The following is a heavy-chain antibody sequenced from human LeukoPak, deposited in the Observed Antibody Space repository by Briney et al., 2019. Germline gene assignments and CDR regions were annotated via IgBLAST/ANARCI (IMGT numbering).Heavy chain of an antibody. J-gene: IGHJ5*02. CDR2: ISSSSSDT. CDR1: GFTFNSYS. CDR3: AREAAPETNWFDP. Sequence: GVPLRLSCAASGFTFNSYSMIWVPQARGKGLEWVSSISSSSSDTYYADSVKSRCTSSSDNAKNSLYLQKNSLRAEDTAVYYCAREAAPETNWFDPWGQGTLVTVSS. V-gene: IGHV3-21*01. D-gene: IGHD6-6*01.